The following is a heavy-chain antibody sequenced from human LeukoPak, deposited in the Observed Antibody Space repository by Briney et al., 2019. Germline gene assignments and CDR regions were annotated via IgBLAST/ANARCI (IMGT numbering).Heavy chain of an antibody. CDR2: ISWNSGSI. CDR1: GFTFDDYA. D-gene: IGHD2-2*01. CDR3: AKDLGYCSSTSCPEGGFDY. J-gene: IGHJ4*02. Sequence: QAGGSLRLSCAASGFTFDDYAVHWLRQAPGKGLEWVSGISWNSGSIGYADSVKGRFTISRDNAKNSLYLQMNSLRAEDTALYYCAKDLGYCSSTSCPEGGFDYWGQGTLVTVSS. V-gene: IGHV3-9*01.